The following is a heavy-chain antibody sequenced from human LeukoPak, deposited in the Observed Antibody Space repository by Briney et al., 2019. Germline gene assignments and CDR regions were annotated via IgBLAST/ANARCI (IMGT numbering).Heavy chain of an antibody. Sequence: ASVKVSCKASGYTFTSYGISWVRQAPGQGLEWMGWISAYNGNTNYAQKLQGRVTMTTDTSTSTAYMELRSLRSDDTAVYYCGRATDEMYYYDSSGYCDYWGQGTLVTVSS. V-gene: IGHV1-18*01. CDR1: GYTFTSYG. CDR2: ISAYNGNT. J-gene: IGHJ4*02. D-gene: IGHD3-22*01. CDR3: GRATDEMYYYDSSGYCDY.